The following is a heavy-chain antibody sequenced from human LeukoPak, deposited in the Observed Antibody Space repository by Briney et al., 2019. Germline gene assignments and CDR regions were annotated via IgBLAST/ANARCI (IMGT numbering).Heavy chain of an antibody. CDR2: INPNSGGT. J-gene: IGHJ3*02. CDR3: ARDLRPLFTTSLLHAFDI. CDR1: GYTFTGYY. D-gene: IGHD2-15*01. Sequence: ASVKVSCKASGYTFTGYYMHWVRQAPGQGLEWMGWINPNSGGTNYAQKFQGRVTMTRDTSISTAYMEPSRLRSDDTAVYYCARDLRPLFTTSLLHAFDIWGQGTMVTVSS. V-gene: IGHV1-2*02.